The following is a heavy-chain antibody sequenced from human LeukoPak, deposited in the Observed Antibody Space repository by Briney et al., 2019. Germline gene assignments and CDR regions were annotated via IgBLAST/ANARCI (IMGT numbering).Heavy chain of an antibody. J-gene: IGHJ4*02. CDR2: IIPIFGTA. CDR1: GGTFSSYA. CDR3: ARKAAAANTFDY. V-gene: IGHV1-69*06. D-gene: IGHD6-13*01. Sequence: ASVKVSCKASGGTFSSYAISWVRQAPGQGLEWMGGIIPIFGTANYAQKFQGRVTITADKSTSTAYMELSSLRSEDMAVYYCARKAAAANTFDYWGQGTLVTVSS.